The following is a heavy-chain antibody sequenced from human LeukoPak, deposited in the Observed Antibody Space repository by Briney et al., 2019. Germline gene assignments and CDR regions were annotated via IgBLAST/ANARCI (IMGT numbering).Heavy chain of an antibody. J-gene: IGHJ4*02. CDR1: GFTFSNTW. Sequence: PGRSHRPSCAASGFTFSNTWMAWVSQAPGKGLDWVANINQDGGTRQYADSVRGRFTISRDNAKNSLYLEMNSLRAEDTGLYHCARDMKGDLDYWGQGTLVTVSS. V-gene: IGHV3-7*01. D-gene: IGHD3-16*01. CDR3: ARDMKGDLDY. CDR2: INQDGGTR.